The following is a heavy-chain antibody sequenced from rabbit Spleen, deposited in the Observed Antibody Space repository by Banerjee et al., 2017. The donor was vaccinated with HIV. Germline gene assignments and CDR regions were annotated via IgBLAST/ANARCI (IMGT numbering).Heavy chain of an antibody. CDR2: IDTSDGDT. CDR1: GFSFSSNW. Sequence: LEESGGGLVKPGGALTLTCTVSGFSFSSNWICWVRQAPGKGLEWIACIDTSDGDTDYANWPKGRFTISKASSTTVTLQMTSLTAADTATYFCARDRGYYTYGYAGYSYAPFNLWVPGTLVTVS. CDR3: ARDRGYYTYGYAGYSYAPFNL. V-gene: IGHV1S45*01. D-gene: IGHD6-1*01. J-gene: IGHJ4*01.